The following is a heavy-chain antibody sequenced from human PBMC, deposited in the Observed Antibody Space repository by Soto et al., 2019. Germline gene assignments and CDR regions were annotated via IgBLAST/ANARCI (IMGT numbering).Heavy chain of an antibody. J-gene: IGHJ4*02. CDR3: ARGLVNGDYYHVFDY. D-gene: IGHD4-17*01. Sequence: QVQLQQWGAGLLKPSETLSLTCAVYGGSFSGYYWSWIRQPPGKGLEWIGEINHSGSTNYNPSLKSRVTISVDTSKNQFSLKLSSVTAADTAVYYCARGLVNGDYYHVFDYWGQGTLVTVSS. V-gene: IGHV4-34*01. CDR1: GGSFSGYY. CDR2: INHSGST.